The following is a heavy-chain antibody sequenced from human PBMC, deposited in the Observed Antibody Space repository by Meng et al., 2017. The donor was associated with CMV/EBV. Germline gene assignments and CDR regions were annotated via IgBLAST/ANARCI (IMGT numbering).Heavy chain of an antibody. D-gene: IGHD2-2*01. CDR3: ARLGCSSTSCSRGRFDP. CDR2: IYHSGST. J-gene: IGHJ5*02. CDR1: VSISSSNW. V-gene: IGHV4-4*02. Sequence: VSISSSNWWSWVRQPPGKGLEWIGEIYHSGSTNYNPSLKSRVTISVDKSKNQFSLKLSSVTAADTAVYYCARLGCSSTSCSRGRFDPWGQGTLVTVSS.